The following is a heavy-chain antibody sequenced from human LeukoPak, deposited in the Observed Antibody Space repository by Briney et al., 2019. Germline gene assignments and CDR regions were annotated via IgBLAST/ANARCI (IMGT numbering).Heavy chain of an antibody. CDR2: IYYSGST. CDR3: ARVGPPDYDSSGFYVYYFDY. CDR1: GGSISSYY. Sequence: SETLSLTCTVSGGSISSYYWSWIRQPPGKGLEWIGYIYYSGSTNYNPSLKSRVTISVDTSKNQFSLKLSSVTAADTAVYYCARVGPPDYDSSGFYVYYFDYWGQGTLVTVSS. V-gene: IGHV4-59*01. D-gene: IGHD3-22*01. J-gene: IGHJ4*02.